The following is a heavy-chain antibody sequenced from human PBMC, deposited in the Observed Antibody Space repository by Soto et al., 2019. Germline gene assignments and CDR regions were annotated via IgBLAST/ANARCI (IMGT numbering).Heavy chain of an antibody. J-gene: IGHJ4*02. CDR2: VYYSGTT. CDR3: ARITVLSKSRDSRDLFDY. D-gene: IGHD3-3*01. Sequence: PSETFSHPCSVSGGFVSNKTYYWSWIRQHPGKRLEWIGYVYYSGTTNYNPSIKSRVTISVDLSKNQFSLRLSSVTTADTALFYFARITVLSKSRDSRDLFDYSTQGTPVIVSS. CDR1: GGFVSNKTYY. V-gene: IGHV4-61*01.